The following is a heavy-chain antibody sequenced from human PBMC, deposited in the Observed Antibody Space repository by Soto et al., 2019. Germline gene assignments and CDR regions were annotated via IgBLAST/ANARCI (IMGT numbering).Heavy chain of an antibody. Sequence: PGGSLRLSSAASGFTFNDYAINWVRQLPGRGLEYVSGIGGRGGNAFYADSMKGHFIISRDNSKNTVYLQMNNLRVDDSAMYYCAKARHSGHIAGSFESWGQGTLVTVSS. CDR3: AKARHSGHIAGSFES. J-gene: IGHJ4*02. CDR2: IGGRGGNA. V-gene: IGHV3-23*01. CDR1: GFTFNDYA.